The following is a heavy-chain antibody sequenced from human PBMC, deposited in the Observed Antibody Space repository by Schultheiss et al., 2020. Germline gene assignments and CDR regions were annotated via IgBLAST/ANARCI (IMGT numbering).Heavy chain of an antibody. CDR1: GSTFTSYD. J-gene: IGHJ5*02. CDR2: MNPNSGNT. CDR3: ARDTEQQLNPNWFDP. D-gene: IGHD6-13*01. V-gene: IGHV1-8*01. Sequence: ASVKVSCKASGSTFTSYDINWVRQATGQGLEWMGWMNPNSGNTGYAQKFQGRVTMTRNTSISTAYMELSSLRSEDTAVYYCARDTEQQLNPNWFDPWGQGTLVTFSS.